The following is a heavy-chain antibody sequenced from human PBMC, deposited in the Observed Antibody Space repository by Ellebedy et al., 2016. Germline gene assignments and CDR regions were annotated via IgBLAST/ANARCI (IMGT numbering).Heavy chain of an antibody. CDR1: GFTFSDYY. CDR2: IGSGGTTI. D-gene: IGHD4-23*01. CDR3: ARDGVFMTTVVRAFDY. Sequence: GGSLRLSXAASGFTFSDYYMSWIRQAPGKGLEWVSHIGSGGTTISYADSVKGRFTISRDNAKNSLYLQMNSLRAEDTAVYYCARDGVFMTTVVRAFDYWGQGTLVTVSS. V-gene: IGHV3-11*01. J-gene: IGHJ4*02.